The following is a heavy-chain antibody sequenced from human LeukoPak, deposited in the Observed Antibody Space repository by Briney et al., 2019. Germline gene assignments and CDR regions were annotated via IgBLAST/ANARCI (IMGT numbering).Heavy chain of an antibody. CDR1: GHTFTGYY. CDR3: ARGNKKYQLLEYYFYYYMDV. D-gene: IGHD2-2*01. V-gene: IGHV1-2*02. CDR2: INPNSGGT. J-gene: IGHJ6*03. Sequence: ASVQVSCKASGHTFTGYYMQWVPQAPGQGLEWMGWINPNSGGTNYAQKFQGRVTMTRDTSISTGYMELSRLRSDDTAVYYCARGNKKYQLLEYYFYYYMDVWGKGTTVTVSS.